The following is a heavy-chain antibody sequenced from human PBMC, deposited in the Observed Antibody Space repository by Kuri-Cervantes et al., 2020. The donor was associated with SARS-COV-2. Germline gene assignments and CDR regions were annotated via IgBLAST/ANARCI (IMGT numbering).Heavy chain of an antibody. CDR3: TTVESITIFGVASYFDY. CDR1: GFTFSDYY. D-gene: IGHD3-3*01. V-gene: IGHV3-15*01. J-gene: IGHJ4*02. CDR2: IKSKTDGGTT. Sequence: GESLKISCAASGFTFSDYYMSWIRQAPGKGLEWVGRIKSKTDGGTTDYAAPVKGRFTISRDDSKNTLYLQMNSLKTEDTAVYYCTTVESITIFGVASYFDYWGQGTLVTVSS.